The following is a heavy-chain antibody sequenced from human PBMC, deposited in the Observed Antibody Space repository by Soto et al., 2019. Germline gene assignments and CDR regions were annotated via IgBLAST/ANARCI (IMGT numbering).Heavy chain of an antibody. Sequence: QVQLQESGPGLVKPSETLSLTCTVSGGSISSYYWGWIRQPPGKGLEWIGYIYYSGSTNYNPSLKSRVTISVDTSKNRFSLQLSSVTAADTAVYYCARQGSYYDILTGLGVWGQGTLVTVSS. V-gene: IGHV4-59*08. CDR1: GGSISSYY. J-gene: IGHJ4*02. CDR2: IYYSGST. D-gene: IGHD3-9*01. CDR3: ARQGSYYDILTGLGV.